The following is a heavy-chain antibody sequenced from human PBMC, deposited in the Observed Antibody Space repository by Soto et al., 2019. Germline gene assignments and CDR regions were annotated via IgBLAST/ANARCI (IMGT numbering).Heavy chain of an antibody. Sequence: QVQLVESGGGVVQPGRSLRLSCAASGFTFSSYAMHWVRQAPGKGLEWVAVISYDGSNKYYADSVKGRFTISRDNSKNTLYLQMNSLRAEDTAVYYGARDRQWGLNSSGWYGGGDYWGQGTLVTVSS. J-gene: IGHJ4*02. D-gene: IGHD6-19*01. V-gene: IGHV3-30-3*01. CDR3: ARDRQWGLNSSGWYGGGDY. CDR1: GFTFSSYA. CDR2: ISYDGSNK.